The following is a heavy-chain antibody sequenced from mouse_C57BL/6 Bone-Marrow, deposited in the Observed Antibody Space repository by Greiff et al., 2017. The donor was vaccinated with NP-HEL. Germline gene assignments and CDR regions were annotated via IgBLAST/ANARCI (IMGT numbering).Heavy chain of an antibody. CDR2: IYPRSGNT. Sequence: VQLQQSGDELVRPGASVKLSCKASGYTFTSYGISWVKQRTGQGLEWIGEIYPRSGNTYYNEKFKGKATLTADKSSSTAYMELRSLTSEDSAVYVCARRYCGSVDYWGQGTTLTVSS. CDR1: GYTFTSYG. D-gene: IGHD1-1*01. V-gene: IGHV1-81*01. CDR3: ARRYCGSVDY. J-gene: IGHJ2*01.